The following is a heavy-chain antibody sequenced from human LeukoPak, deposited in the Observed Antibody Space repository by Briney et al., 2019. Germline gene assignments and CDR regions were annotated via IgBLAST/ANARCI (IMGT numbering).Heavy chain of an antibody. CDR3: ARGGAYSYVFDY. CDR2: IIPIFGTA. D-gene: IGHD5-18*01. J-gene: IGHJ4*02. Sequence: ASAKVSCKASGGTFSSYAISWVRQAPGQGLEWMGGIIPIFGTANYAQKFQGRVTITADESTSTAYMELSSLRSEDTAVYYCARGGAYSYVFDYWGQGTLVTVSS. CDR1: GGTFSSYA. V-gene: IGHV1-69*01.